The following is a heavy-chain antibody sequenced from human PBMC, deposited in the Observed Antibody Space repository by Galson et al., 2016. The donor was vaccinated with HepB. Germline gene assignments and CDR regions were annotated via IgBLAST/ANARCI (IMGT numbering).Heavy chain of an antibody. CDR3: RRGASN. CDR1: GFTFSTSW. CDR2: INQDGNAK. V-gene: IGHV3-7*04. D-gene: IGHD1-26*01. J-gene: IGHJ4*02. Sequence: SLRLSCAASGFTFSTSWINWVRQAPGKRLECVANINQDGNAKHYVDSVKGRFTISRDNAKNSLYLQMDTLRVEDTAVYYCRRGASNWGQGTLVTVSS.